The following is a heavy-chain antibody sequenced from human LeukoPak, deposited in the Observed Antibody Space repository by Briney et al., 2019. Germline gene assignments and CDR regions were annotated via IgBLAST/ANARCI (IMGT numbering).Heavy chain of an antibody. J-gene: IGHJ4*02. V-gene: IGHV3-7*01. CDR1: GFTFSSYW. D-gene: IGHD3-10*01. CDR3: ARWIGGFDY. CDR2: IRQDGSEK. Sequence: GGSLRLSCAASGFTFSSYWMNWVRQTPGKGLEWVANIRQDGSEKYYVDSVEGRFTISRDNAKNSLYPQMNSLRAEDTAVYYCARWIGGFDYWGQGALVTVSS.